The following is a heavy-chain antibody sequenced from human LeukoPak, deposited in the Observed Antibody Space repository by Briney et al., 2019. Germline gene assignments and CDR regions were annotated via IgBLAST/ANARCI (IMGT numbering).Heavy chain of an antibody. J-gene: IGHJ4*02. D-gene: IGHD3-10*01. CDR1: AYSIRSGYY. V-gene: IGHV4-38-2*02. Sequence: PSETLSLTCTVSAYSIRSGYYWGWIRQPPGKGLEWIGSIYHSGNTYYNPSLKSRVTISVDTSKNQFSLNLSSVTAADTAVYYCARDEYGSGSYESLYYFDYWGQGTLVTVSS. CDR3: ARDEYGSGSYESLYYFDY. CDR2: IYHSGNT.